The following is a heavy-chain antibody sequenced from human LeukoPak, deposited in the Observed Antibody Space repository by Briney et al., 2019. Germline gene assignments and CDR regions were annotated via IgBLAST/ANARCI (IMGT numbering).Heavy chain of an antibody. CDR2: IYYSGST. V-gene: IGHV4-39*01. CDR1: GGSISSSSYY. Sequence: PSETMSLTCTVSGGSISSSSYYWGWIRQPPWRGLEWIGSIYYSGSTYYNPSLKSRVTISVDTSKNQFSLKLSSVTAAYTAVYYCARHVSTIGESFFDYWGAGTLVTVSS. J-gene: IGHJ4*02. CDR3: ARHVSTIGESFFDY. D-gene: IGHD2/OR15-2a*01.